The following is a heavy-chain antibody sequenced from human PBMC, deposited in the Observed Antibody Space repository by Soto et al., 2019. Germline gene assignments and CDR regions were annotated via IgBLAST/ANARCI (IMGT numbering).Heavy chain of an antibody. CDR1: GYTFSTYY. Sequence: ASVKVSCKASGYTFSTYYMHWVRQAPGQGYEWKRIINPSGGSTTYAQKLQGRVTMTRDTSTTTVYMELSSLKSEDTAVYYCARYDYNGYYFDYWGQGTLVTVSS. CDR2: INPSGGST. D-gene: IGHD4-4*01. CDR3: ARYDYNGYYFDY. V-gene: IGHV1-46*01. J-gene: IGHJ4*02.